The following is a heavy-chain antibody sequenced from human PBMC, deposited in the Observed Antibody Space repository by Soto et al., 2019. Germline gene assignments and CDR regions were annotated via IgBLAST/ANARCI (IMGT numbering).Heavy chain of an antibody. V-gene: IGHV4-4*02. Sequence: SETLSLTCAVSGGSISSSNWWSWVRQPPGKGLEWIGEIYHSGSANYNPSLKSRVTISVDKSKNQFSLKLSSVTAADTAVYYCARRFGELLYYYYYGMDVWGQGTTVTFSS. J-gene: IGHJ6*02. D-gene: IGHD3-10*01. CDR2: IYHSGSA. CDR3: ARRFGELLYYYYYGMDV. CDR1: GGSISSSNW.